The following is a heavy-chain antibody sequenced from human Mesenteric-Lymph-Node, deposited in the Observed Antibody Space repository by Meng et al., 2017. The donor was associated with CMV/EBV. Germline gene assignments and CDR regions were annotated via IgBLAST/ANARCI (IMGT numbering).Heavy chain of an antibody. J-gene: IGHJ4*02. D-gene: IGHD6-13*01. CDR2: ISYDGSNK. CDR3: ARVDSSSWAEYYFDY. Sequence: GGSLRLSCAASGFTFSSYAMHWVRQAPGKGLEWVAVISYDGSNKYYADSVKGRFTISRDNSKNTLYLQMNSLRAEDTAVYYCARVDSSSWAEYYFDYWGQGTLVTVSS. CDR1: GFTFSSYA. V-gene: IGHV3-30*04.